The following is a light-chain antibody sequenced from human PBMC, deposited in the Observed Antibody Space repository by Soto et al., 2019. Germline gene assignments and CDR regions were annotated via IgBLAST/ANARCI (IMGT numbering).Light chain of an antibody. CDR3: AAWDDSLSGGV. Sequence: QAVVTQPPSASGTPGQRVTISCSGSSSNIGSNYVYWHQQLPGTAPKLLIYRNNQRPSGVPDRFSGSKSGTSASLAISGLRSEDEADYYCAAWDDSLSGGVFGGGTKVTVL. J-gene: IGLJ2*01. CDR2: RNN. V-gene: IGLV1-47*01. CDR1: SSNIGSNY.